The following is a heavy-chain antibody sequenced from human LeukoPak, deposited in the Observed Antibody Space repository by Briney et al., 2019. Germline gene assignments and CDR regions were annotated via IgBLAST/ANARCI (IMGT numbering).Heavy chain of an antibody. J-gene: IGHJ6*03. CDR1: GFTVSSNY. CDR2: IYSGGST. Sequence: GGSLRLSCAASGFTVSSNYMSWVRQTPGKGLEWVSVIYSGGSTYYADSVKDRFTISRDNSKNTLYLQMNSLRAEDTAVYYCAREEYYYMDVWGKGTTVTVSS. CDR3: AREEYYYMDV. V-gene: IGHV3-53*01.